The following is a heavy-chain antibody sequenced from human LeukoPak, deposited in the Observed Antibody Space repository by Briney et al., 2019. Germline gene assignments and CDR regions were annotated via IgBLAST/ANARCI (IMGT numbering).Heavy chain of an antibody. D-gene: IGHD4-17*01. V-gene: IGHV3-43*02. J-gene: IGHJ4*02. CDR3: AKVPDYGDFIFDY. CDR1: GFTFDDYA. CDR2: IRGDGTRT. Sequence: GGSMRLSCAASGFTFDDYAMHWVRQAPGKGLEWVSLIRGDGTRTYYADSVKGRFTISRDNSKNTLYLQMNSLRTADTALYYCAKVPDYGDFIFDYWGQGTLVTVSS.